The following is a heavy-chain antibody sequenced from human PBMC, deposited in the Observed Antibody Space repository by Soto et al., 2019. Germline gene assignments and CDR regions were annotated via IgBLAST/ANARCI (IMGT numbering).Heavy chain of an antibody. CDR1: GFTFDDYA. D-gene: IGHD3-10*01. CDR3: AKDASRLSGSPPGSYGMDV. CDR2: ISWNSGSI. V-gene: IGHV3-9*01. Sequence: GGSLRLSCAASGFTFDDYAMHWVRQAPGKGLEWVSGISWNSGSIGYADSVKGRFTISRDNAKNSLYLQMNSLRAEDTALYYCAKDASRLSGSPPGSYGMDVWGQGTTVTVSS. J-gene: IGHJ6*02.